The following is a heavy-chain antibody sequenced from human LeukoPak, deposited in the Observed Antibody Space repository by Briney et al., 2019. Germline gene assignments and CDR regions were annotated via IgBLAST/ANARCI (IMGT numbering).Heavy chain of an antibody. J-gene: IGHJ3*02. V-gene: IGHV4-34*01. Sequence: PSETLSLTCTVSGGSISSYYWSWIRQPPGKGLEWIGEINHSGSTNYNPSLKSRVTISVDTSKNQFSLKLSSVTAADTAVYYCAMAGIAAAGTFGAFDIWGQGTMVTVSS. CDR3: AMAGIAAAGTFGAFDI. CDR1: GGSISSYY. D-gene: IGHD6-13*01. CDR2: INHSGST.